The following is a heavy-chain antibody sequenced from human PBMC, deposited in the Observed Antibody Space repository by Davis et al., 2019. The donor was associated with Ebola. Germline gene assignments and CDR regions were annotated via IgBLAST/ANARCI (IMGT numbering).Heavy chain of an antibody. CDR1: GFTFSSYG. J-gene: IGHJ6*04. D-gene: IGHD3-3*01. CDR3: AKSGLSFGVVKYHYGMDV. Sequence: GESLKISCAASGFTFSSYGMHLVRQAPGKGLEWVAVISYDGSNKYYADSVKGRFTISRDNSKKTLYLQMNSLRAEDTAVYYCAKSGLSFGVVKYHYGMDVWGKGTTVTVSS. CDR2: ISYDGSNK. V-gene: IGHV3-30*18.